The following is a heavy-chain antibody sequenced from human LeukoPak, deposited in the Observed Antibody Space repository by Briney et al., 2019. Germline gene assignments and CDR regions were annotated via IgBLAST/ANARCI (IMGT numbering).Heavy chain of an antibody. V-gene: IGHV4-59*01. CDR3: AGRTAATTRPRDY. D-gene: IGHD2-21*02. Sequence: PSETLSLTCSVSGVSIDSYHWSWIRQPPGKGLEWIGYFYYTGSTNYSPSFEGRVTISEDTSKNQISLRLTSVTAADTAVYYCAGRTAATTRPRDYWGQGTLVTVSS. CDR1: GVSIDSYH. J-gene: IGHJ4*02. CDR2: FYYTGST.